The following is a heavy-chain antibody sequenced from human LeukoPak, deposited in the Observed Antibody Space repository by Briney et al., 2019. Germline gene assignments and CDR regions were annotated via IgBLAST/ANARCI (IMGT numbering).Heavy chain of an antibody. J-gene: IGHJ4*02. CDR1: GYTFTGYY. V-gene: IGHV1-2*02. Sequence: GASVKVSCKASGYTFTGYYMHWVRQAPGQGLEWMGWINPNSGGTNYAQKFQGRVTMTRDTSISTAYIELSRLRSDDTAVYYCARPYSGYDLGAIDFDYWGQGTLVTVSS. D-gene: IGHD5-12*01. CDR3: ARPYSGYDLGAIDFDY. CDR2: INPNSGGT.